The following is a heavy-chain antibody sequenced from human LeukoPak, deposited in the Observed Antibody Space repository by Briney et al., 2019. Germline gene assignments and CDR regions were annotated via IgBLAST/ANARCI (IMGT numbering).Heavy chain of an antibody. J-gene: IGHJ4*02. CDR3: ARQSSVSRPNFDY. Sequence: PSXTLSLTCTVSDGSISSSSHYWGWIRQPPGKGLEWIVSIYYSGSTYYNPSLKSRVSISGDTSKNQFSLKLSSVTAADTAVYYCARQSSVSRPNFDYWGQGTLVTVSS. D-gene: IGHD5/OR15-5a*01. CDR2: IYYSGST. CDR1: DGSISSSSHY. V-gene: IGHV4-39*01.